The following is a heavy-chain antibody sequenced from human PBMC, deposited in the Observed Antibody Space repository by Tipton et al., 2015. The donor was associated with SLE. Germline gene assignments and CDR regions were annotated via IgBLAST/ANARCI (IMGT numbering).Heavy chain of an antibody. CDR3: ARHRGFLEWLNWFDP. D-gene: IGHD3-3*01. CDR2: IYTSGST. CDR1: GGSISSYY. Sequence: TLSLTCTVSGGSISSYYWSWIRQPAGKGLEWIGRIYTSGSTNYNPSLKSRVTISVDTSKNQFSLKLSSVTAADTAVYYFARHRGFLEWLNWFDPWGQGTLVTVSS. J-gene: IGHJ5*02. V-gene: IGHV4-4*07.